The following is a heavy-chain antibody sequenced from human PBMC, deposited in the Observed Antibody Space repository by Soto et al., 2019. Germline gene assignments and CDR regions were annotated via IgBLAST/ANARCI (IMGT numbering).Heavy chain of an antibody. V-gene: IGHV4-39*01. CDR2: IYYSGST. D-gene: IGHD3-9*01. CDR3: ARAYDILTGYPNWFDP. Sequence: SETLSLTCTVSGGSISSSSYYWGWIRQPPGKGLEWIGSIYYSGSTYYNPSLKSRVTISVDTSKNQFSLKLSSVTAADTAVYYCARAYDILTGYPNWFDPWSQGTRVTVSS. CDR1: GGSISSSSYY. J-gene: IGHJ5*02.